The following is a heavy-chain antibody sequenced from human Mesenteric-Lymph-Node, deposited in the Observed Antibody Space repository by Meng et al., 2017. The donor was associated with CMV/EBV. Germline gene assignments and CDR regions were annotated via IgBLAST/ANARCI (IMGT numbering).Heavy chain of an antibody. CDR3: ARDSWVRGSDLDY. D-gene: IGHD2-21*01. CDR1: GGTFSSYA. V-gene: IGHV1-18*01. J-gene: IGHJ4*02. CDR2: ISAYNGNT. Sequence: ASVKVSCKASGGTFSSYAISWVRQAPGQGREWMGWISAYNGNTNYAQKLQGRVTMTTDTSTSTAYMELRSLRSDDTAVYYCARDSWVRGSDLDYWGQGTLVTVSS.